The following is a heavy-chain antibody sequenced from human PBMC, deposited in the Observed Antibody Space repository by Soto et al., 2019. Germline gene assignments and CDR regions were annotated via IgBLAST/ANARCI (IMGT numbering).Heavy chain of an antibody. D-gene: IGHD6-19*01. CDR2: ISHDGSNK. CDR3: AKGYRSGWYYFDY. Sequence: QVQLVESGGGVVQPGRSLRLSCAASGFTFSTYGMHWVRQAPGKGLEWVAVISHDGSNKYYADSVKGRFTISRDNSKNPLYLQMNSLKPEDTAVYFCAKGYRSGWYYFDYWGQGTLVTVSS. J-gene: IGHJ4*02. CDR1: GFTFSTYG. V-gene: IGHV3-30*18.